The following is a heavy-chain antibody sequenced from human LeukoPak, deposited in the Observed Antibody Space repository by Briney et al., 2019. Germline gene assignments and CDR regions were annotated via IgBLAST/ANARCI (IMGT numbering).Heavy chain of an antibody. D-gene: IGHD3-3*01. V-gene: IGHV5-10-1*01. CDR2: IDPSDSYP. CDR3: ARSSSRYDTTRTAFDI. CDR1: GYSFNSYW. Sequence: GESLKIPCQGSGYSFNSYWIRWVREMPGEGLEWMGRIDPSDSYPSYRPSFQGHVTISADESISPVYLPWSCLKASDTAMYYCARSSSRYDTTRTAFDIWGQGTMVTVSS. J-gene: IGHJ3*02.